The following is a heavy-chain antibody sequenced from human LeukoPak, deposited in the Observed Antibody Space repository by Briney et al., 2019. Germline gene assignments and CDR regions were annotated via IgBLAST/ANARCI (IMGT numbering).Heavy chain of an antibody. Sequence: GGSLRLSCAASGFTVSGNYMSWVRQAPGKGLQWVSTIYKEGNTFYADSVRGRFTLSRDNSKNTRYLQMNSLRAEDTAIYYCARESVTSGWYLYWGQGTLVTVSS. D-gene: IGHD6-19*01. CDR2: IYKEGNT. CDR1: GFTVSGNY. CDR3: ARESVTSGWYLY. V-gene: IGHV3-53*01. J-gene: IGHJ4*02.